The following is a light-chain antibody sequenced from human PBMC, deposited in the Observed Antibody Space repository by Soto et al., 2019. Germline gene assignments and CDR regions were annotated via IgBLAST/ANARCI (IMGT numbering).Light chain of an antibody. CDR2: DAS. CDR1: QSVSNNY. CDR3: QHYGSAGT. Sequence: ENVLTRSPGPLPLSPGETATLSRGASQSVSNNYLAWYQQKPGQAPRLLIHDASIRATGIPDRFSGSGSGTDFTLTISSLEPEDFAVYYCQHYGSAGTFGQGTKVDIK. V-gene: IGKV3-20*01. J-gene: IGKJ1*01.